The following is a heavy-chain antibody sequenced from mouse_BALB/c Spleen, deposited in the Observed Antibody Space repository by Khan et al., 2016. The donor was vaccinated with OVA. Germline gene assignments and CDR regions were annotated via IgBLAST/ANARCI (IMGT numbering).Heavy chain of an antibody. D-gene: IGHD1-1*01. CDR1: GYTFSTYW. V-gene: IGHV1-9*01. CDR3: ARGNYYGSSSWFGY. Sequence: VQLQESGAELMKPGASVKISCKATGYTFSTYWIAWVKQRPGHGLEWIAEILPGSGRTNYNEKFKGKATFTADTSSNTVFMQLSSLTSEDSAVYYCARGNYYGSSSWFGYWGQGTLVTVSA. J-gene: IGHJ3*01. CDR2: ILPGSGRT.